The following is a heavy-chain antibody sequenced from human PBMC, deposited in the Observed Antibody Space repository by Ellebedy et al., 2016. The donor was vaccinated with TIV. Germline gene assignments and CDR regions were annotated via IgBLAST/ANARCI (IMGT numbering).Heavy chain of an antibody. CDR2: IYYRGST. CDR1: GGSISSSSYY. CDR3: AISGYSYGWYYFDY. D-gene: IGHD5-18*01. J-gene: IGHJ4*02. Sequence: MPSETLSLTCTVSGGSISSSSYYWGWIRQPPGKGLEWIGSIYYRGSTYYNPSLKSRVTISVDTSKNQFSLKLSSVTAADTAVYYCAISGYSYGWYYFDYWGQGTLVTVSS. V-gene: IGHV4-39*01.